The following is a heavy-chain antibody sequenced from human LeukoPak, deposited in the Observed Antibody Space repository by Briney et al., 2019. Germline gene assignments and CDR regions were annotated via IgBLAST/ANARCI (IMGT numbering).Heavy chain of an antibody. V-gene: IGHV3-74*01. J-gene: IGHJ4*02. CDR2: INNDGRSA. CDR3: ARGTSTARDY. CDR1: EFTFSSYW. D-gene: IGHD5/OR15-5a*01. Sequence: GGSLRLSCAASEFTFSSYWMHWVRQAPGKGLVWVSRINNDGRSASYADSVKGRFTISRDNTKNTLYLQMNSLRAEDTAVYFCARGTSTARDYWGQGTLVTVSS.